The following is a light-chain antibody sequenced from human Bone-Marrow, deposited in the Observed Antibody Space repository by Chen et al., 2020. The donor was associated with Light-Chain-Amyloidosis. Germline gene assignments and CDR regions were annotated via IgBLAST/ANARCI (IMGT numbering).Light chain of an antibody. CDR1: NLGSTS. J-gene: IGLJ3*02. CDR2: DDS. CDR3: QVWDRSSDRPV. Sequence: SYMLTQPSSVSVAPGQTATIACRGNNLGSTSVHVYQQTPAQAPLLAGYDDSDRPSGIPERLSGCNSGNTATLTISRVVAGDEADYYCQVWDRSSDRPVFGGGTKLTVL. V-gene: IGLV3-21*02.